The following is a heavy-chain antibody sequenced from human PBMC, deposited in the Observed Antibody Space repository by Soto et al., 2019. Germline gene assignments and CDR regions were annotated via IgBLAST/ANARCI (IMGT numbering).Heavy chain of an antibody. CDR3: ARGLVSFDS. J-gene: IGHJ4*02. Sequence: QVQLVQSGAEVKKPGASVKVSCKASGYTFTSDDINWVRQATGQGLEWMGWLNPNNGNTGYAQRFQGRVTMTRNTSISTAYMELSSLRSDDTAVYYCARGLVSFDSWGQGTLVTVSS. V-gene: IGHV1-8*01. D-gene: IGHD1-26*01. CDR2: LNPNNGNT. CDR1: GYTFTSDD.